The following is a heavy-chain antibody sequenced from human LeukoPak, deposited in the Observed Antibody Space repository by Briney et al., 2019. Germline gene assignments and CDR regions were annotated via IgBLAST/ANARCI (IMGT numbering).Heavy chain of an antibody. D-gene: IGHD3-22*01. Sequence: ASVEVSCKASGYTFTGYYMHWVRQAPGQGLEWMGWINPNSGGTNYAQKFQGRVTMTRDTSISTAYMELSRLRSDDTAVYYCARVEGGWDSSGYYFEYFQHWGQGTLVTVSS. CDR1: GYTFTGYY. CDR2: INPNSGGT. CDR3: ARVEGGWDSSGYYFEYFQH. J-gene: IGHJ1*01. V-gene: IGHV1-2*02.